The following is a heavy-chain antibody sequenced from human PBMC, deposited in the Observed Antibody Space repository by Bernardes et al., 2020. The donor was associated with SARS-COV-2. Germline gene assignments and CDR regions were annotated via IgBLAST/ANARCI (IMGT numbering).Heavy chain of an antibody. J-gene: IGHJ3*02. CDR3: AREGVIVYIDAFDI. V-gene: IGHV3-30-3*01. CDR2: ISYDGSNK. CDR1: GFTFSSYA. Sequence: GGSLRLSCAASGFTFSSYAMHWVRQAPGKGLEWVAVISYDGSNKYYADSVKGRFTISRDNSKNTLYLQMNSLRAEDTAVYYCAREGVIVYIDAFDIWGQGTMVTVSS. D-gene: IGHD3-16*02.